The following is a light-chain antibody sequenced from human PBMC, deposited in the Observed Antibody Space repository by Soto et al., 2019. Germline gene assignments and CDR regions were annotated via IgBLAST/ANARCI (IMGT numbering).Light chain of an antibody. CDR2: DVT. Sequence: QSVLTQPASVSGSPGQSITISCTGTSSDVGGYNYVSWYQQQPGKAPKFMIYDVTNRPSGVSNRFSGSKSGNTASLTISGLQAEDEADYYCCSYTTSNTPQIVFGTGTKVTVL. CDR1: SSDVGGYNY. V-gene: IGLV2-14*01. J-gene: IGLJ1*01. CDR3: CSYTTSNTPQIV.